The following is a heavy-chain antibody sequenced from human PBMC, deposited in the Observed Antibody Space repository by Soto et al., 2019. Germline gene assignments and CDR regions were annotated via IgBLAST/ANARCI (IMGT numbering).Heavy chain of an antibody. J-gene: IGHJ6*02. V-gene: IGHV3-13*05. Sequence: GGSLRLASAPSGFTFSNFDMHWVRQVPGKGLEWVSAIGAARDPYYLGSVKGRFTISRENAKNSVYLQMNDLRAGDSAVYYCARAYTGRLPRRADYYYAMDVWGQGTTVTVSS. D-gene: IGHD2-2*02. CDR3: ARAYTGRLPRRADYYYAMDV. CDR1: GFTFSNFD. CDR2: IGAARDP.